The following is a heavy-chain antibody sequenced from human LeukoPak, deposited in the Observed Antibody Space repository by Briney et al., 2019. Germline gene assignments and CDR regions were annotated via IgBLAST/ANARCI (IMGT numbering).Heavy chain of an antibody. CDR2: IYYSGST. D-gene: IGHD5-12*01. CDR3: ARGKRGDGYKLSPFDY. V-gene: IGHV4-30-4*08. Sequence: PSETLSLTCAVYGGSFSGYYWSWIRQPPGKGLEWIGYIYYSGSTYYNPSLKCRVTISVDTSKNQFSLKLSSVTAADTAVYYCARGKRGDGYKLSPFDYWGQGTLVTVSS. CDR1: GGSFSGYY. J-gene: IGHJ4*02.